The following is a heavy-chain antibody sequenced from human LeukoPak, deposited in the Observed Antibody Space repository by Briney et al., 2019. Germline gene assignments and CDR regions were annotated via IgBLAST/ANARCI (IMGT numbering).Heavy chain of an antibody. CDR3: ARREDYFDY. CDR2: INHSGST. D-gene: IGHD1-26*01. CDR1: GGSFSGYY. J-gene: IGHJ4*02. Sequence: PSETLCLTCAVYGGSFSGYYWSWIRQPPGKGLEWIGEINHSGSTNYNPSLKSRVTISVDTSKNQFSLKLSSVTAADTAVYYCARREDYFDYWGQGTLVTVSS. V-gene: IGHV4-34*01.